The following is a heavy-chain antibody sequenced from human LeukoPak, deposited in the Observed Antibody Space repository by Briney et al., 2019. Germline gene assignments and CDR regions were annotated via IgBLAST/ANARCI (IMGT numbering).Heavy chain of an antibody. J-gene: IGHJ4*02. CDR1: GFTFSDYY. V-gene: IGHV3-11*01. CDR3: AREYYVLWGYSGYDAFDY. Sequence: GGSLRLSCAASGFTFSDYYMSWIRQAPGKGLEGVSYISSSGSTIYYADSVKGRFTISRDNAKNSLYLQMNSLRAEDTAVYYCAREYYVLWGYSGYDAFDYWGQGTLVTVSS. CDR2: ISSSGSTI. D-gene: IGHD5-12*01.